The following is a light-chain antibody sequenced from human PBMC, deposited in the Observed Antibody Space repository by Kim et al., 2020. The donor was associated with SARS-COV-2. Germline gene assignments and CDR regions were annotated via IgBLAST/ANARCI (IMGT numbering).Light chain of an antibody. CDR3: CSYAGTYV. Sequence: SPGQSVPISCTGTRSDVGGYNLVSWYQQHPGRAPELVIYDVTKRPSGVPARFSGSKSGNTASLTISGLQADDEADYYCCSYAGTYVFGGGTKLTVL. J-gene: IGLJ2*01. CDR2: DVT. CDR1: RSDVGGYNL. V-gene: IGLV2-11*03.